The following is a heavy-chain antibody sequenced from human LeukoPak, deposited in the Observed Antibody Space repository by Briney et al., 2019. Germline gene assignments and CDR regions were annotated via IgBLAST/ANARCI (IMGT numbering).Heavy chain of an antibody. Sequence: PSQTLSLTCTVSGGSISSGGYYWSWIRQPPGKGLEWIGEINHSGSTNYNPSLKSRVTISVDTSKNQFSLKLSSVTAADTAVYYCARHIVLMVYALDYWGQGTLVTVSS. CDR3: ARHIVLMVYALDY. CDR2: INHSGST. CDR1: GGSISSGGYY. J-gene: IGHJ4*02. D-gene: IGHD2-8*01. V-gene: IGHV4-39*01.